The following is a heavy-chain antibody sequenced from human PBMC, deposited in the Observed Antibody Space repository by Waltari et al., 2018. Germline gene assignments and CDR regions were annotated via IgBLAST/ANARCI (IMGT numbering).Heavy chain of an antibody. CDR2: IKRDGSEK. CDR3: AIGFGGGGY. CDR1: GFSFSTNW. V-gene: IGHV3-7*01. Sequence: EVQLEESGGGLVQPGGSLRRSCTASGFSFSTNWMSWVRQAPGKGLEWVANIKRDGSEKHYVDSVKGRFSISRDNAKNSLSLEMSSLRVEDTAVYFCAIGFGGGGYWGQGTLVSVSS. D-gene: IGHD3-3*01. J-gene: IGHJ4*02.